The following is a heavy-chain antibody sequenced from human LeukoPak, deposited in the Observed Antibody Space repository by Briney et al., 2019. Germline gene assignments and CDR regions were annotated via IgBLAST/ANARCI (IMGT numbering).Heavy chain of an antibody. CDR3: ARGQGWFEP. CDR2: INHSGST. Sequence: SETLSLTCAFYGGSFSGYYWNWIRQPPGKGLEWIGEINHSGSTNYNPSLKSRVTMSVDTSKNQFSLELSSVTAADTAVYYCARGQGWFEPWGQGTLVTVSS. J-gene: IGHJ5*02. CDR1: GGSFSGYY. V-gene: IGHV4-34*01.